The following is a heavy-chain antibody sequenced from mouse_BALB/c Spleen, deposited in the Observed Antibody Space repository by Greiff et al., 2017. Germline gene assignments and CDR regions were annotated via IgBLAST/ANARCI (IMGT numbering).Heavy chain of an antibody. J-gene: IGHJ2*01. Sequence: QVQLQQSGAELAKPGASVKMSCKASGYTFTSYWMHWVKQRPGQGLEWIGYINPSTGYTEYNQKFKDKATLTADKSSSTAYMQLSSLTSEDSAVYYCARWGGNYYFDYWGQGTTLTVSS. CDR3: ARWGGNYYFDY. V-gene: IGHV1-7*01. D-gene: IGHD2-1*01. CDR1: GYTFTSYW. CDR2: INPSTGYT.